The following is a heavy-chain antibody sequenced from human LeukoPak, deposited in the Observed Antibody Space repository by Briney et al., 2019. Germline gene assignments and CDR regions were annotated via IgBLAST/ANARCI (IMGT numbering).Heavy chain of an antibody. J-gene: IGHJ4*02. CDR3: ASTIGSAGTQY. V-gene: IGHV3-66*01. CDR1: GFTVSSNY. D-gene: IGHD6-13*01. CDR2: IYSGGST. Sequence: GGSLRLSCAASGFTVSSNYMSWVRQAPGKGLEWVSVIYSGGSTYYADSVKGRFTISRDNAKNRLYLQMNSLGAEDTAVYYCASTIGSAGTQYWGQGTLVTVSS.